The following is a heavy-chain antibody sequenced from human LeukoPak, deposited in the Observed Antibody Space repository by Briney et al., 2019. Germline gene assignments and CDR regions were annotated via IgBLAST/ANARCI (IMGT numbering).Heavy chain of an antibody. J-gene: IGHJ4*02. D-gene: IGHD2-2*01. V-gene: IGHV3-30*04. CDR1: GFTFSSYA. Sequence: GGSLRLSCAASGFTFSSYAMHWVRQAPGKGLEWVAVISYDGSNKYYADSVKGRFTISRDNSKSTLYLQMNSLRAEDTAVYYCASAEGFVVVPAALDYWGQGTLVTVSS. CDR3: ASAEGFVVVPAALDY. CDR2: ISYDGSNK.